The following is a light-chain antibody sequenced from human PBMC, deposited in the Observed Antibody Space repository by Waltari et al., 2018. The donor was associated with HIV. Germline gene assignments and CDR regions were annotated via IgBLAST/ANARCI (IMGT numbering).Light chain of an antibody. V-gene: IGKV3-20*01. CDR3: QQYGTSPRT. Sequence: EIVLTQSPGTLSLSPGERATLSCRASQSVNSNYLAWYQQKPGQAPRLLIYGASSRATGIPNRFSGRGSGTDFTLTVSRLEPEDSAVYYCQQYGTSPRTFGRGTKVEI. CDR1: QSVNSNY. CDR2: GAS. J-gene: IGKJ1*01.